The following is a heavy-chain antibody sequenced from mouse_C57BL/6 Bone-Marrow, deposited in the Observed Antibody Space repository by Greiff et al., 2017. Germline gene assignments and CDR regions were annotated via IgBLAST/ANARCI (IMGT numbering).Heavy chain of an antibody. V-gene: IGHV1-66*01. CDR1: GYSFTSYY. CDR3: ARWNWAYFDY. D-gene: IGHD4-1*01. J-gene: IGHJ2*01. Sequence: QVQLQQSGPELVKPGASVKISCKASGYSFTSYYIHWVKQRPGQGLEWIGWIYPGSGNTKYNEKFKGKATLTADTSSSTAYMQLSSLTSEDSAVYCCARWNWAYFDYWGQGTTLTVSS. CDR2: IYPGSGNT.